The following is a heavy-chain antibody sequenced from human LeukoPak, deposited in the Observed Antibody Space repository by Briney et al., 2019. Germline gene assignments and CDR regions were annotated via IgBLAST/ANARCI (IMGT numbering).Heavy chain of an antibody. D-gene: IGHD3-22*01. Sequence: PGGSLRLSCAASGFTFSSYAMSWVRQAPGKGLEWVSAISGSGGSTYYADSVKGRFTISRDNSKNTLYLQMNSLRAEDTAVYYCAKDFYPYYDSGNIDYWGQGTLVTVSS. J-gene: IGHJ4*02. CDR3: AKDFYPYYDSGNIDY. V-gene: IGHV3-23*01. CDR2: ISGSGGST. CDR1: GFTFSSYA.